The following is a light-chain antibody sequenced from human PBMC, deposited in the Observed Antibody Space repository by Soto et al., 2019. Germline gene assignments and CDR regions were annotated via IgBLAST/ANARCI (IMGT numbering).Light chain of an antibody. CDR3: CSYAGPTIHVV. CDR2: EVS. Sequence: QSALTQPASVSGSPGQSITISCTGTSSDIRSYNLVSWHRQHPGKAPKLIVYEVSNRPSGVSNRFSGSKSGNTASLTISGLQAEDEADYYCCSYAGPTIHVVFGGGTKLTVL. J-gene: IGLJ2*01. V-gene: IGLV2-23*02. CDR1: SSDIRSYNL.